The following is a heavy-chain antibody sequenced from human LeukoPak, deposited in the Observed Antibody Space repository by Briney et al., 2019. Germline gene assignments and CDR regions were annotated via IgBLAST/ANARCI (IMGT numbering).Heavy chain of an antibody. CDR1: GYTFTSYY. CDR3: ARDNSYDYVWGSYRYPDY. Sequence: ASVKVSCKASGYTFTSYYMHWVRQAPGQGLEWMGIINPSGGSTSYAQKFQGRVTMTRDTSTSTVYMELGSLRSEDTAVYYCARDNSYDYVWGSYRYPDYWGQGTLVTVSS. V-gene: IGHV1-46*01. J-gene: IGHJ4*02. D-gene: IGHD3-16*02. CDR2: INPSGGST.